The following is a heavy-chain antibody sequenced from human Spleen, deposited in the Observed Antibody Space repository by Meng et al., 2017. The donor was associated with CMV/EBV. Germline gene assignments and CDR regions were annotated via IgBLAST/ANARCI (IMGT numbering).Heavy chain of an antibody. CDR1: GFTFSSYG. D-gene: IGHD3/OR15-3a*01. Sequence: GGSLRLSCAASGFTFSSYGMYWVRQAPGKGLEWVAIIWYDGNNKYYADSVRGRFTISRDNTRDALYLQMNSLRPEDTAVYYCARNRQDWTTENYHYGMDVWGQGATVTVSS. J-gene: IGHJ6*02. V-gene: IGHV3-30*02. CDR2: IWYDGNNK. CDR3: ARNRQDWTTENYHYGMDV.